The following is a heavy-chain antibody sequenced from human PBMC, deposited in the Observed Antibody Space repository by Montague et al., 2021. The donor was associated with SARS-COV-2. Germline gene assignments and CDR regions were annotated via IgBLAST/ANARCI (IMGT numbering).Heavy chain of an antibody. J-gene: IGHJ4*02. CDR2: NINSGST. D-gene: IGHD1-1*01. CDR3: ARHLRVGNRWNGFEADY. V-gene: IGHV4-39*01. Sequence: SETLSLTCTVSGDSISSTYRYWAWMRQPPGKGRVWIASNINSGSTYYNPSLKSRVTISVDTSKNLFSLQLNSVSPAATSVYYCARHLRVGNRWNGFEADYWGQGAMVSVSS. CDR1: GDSISSTYRY.